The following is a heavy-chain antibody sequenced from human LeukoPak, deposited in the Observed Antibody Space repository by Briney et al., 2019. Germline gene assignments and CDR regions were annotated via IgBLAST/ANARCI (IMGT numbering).Heavy chain of an antibody. CDR1: GYTFTGYY. D-gene: IGHD4-11*01. Sequence: GASVKVSCKASGYTFTGYYMHWVRQAPGQGLEWMGRINPNSGGTNYAQKCQGRVTMTRDTSISTAYMELSRLRSDDTAVYYCARSTTVGPIGAFDIWGQGTMVTVSS. J-gene: IGHJ3*02. CDR3: ARSTTVGPIGAFDI. CDR2: INPNSGGT. V-gene: IGHV1-2*06.